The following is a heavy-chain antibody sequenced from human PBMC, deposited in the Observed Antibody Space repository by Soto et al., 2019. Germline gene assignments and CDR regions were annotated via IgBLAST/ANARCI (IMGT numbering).Heavy chain of an antibody. J-gene: IGHJ5*02. Sequence: SETLSLTCAVSGGSISSGGYSWSWIRQPPGKGLEWIGYIYHSGSTYYNPSLKSRVTISVDRSKNQFSLKLSSVTAADTAVYYCARSILNYLRGRWYNWFDPWGQGTLVTVSS. CDR1: GGSISSGGYS. D-gene: IGHD1-7*01. CDR3: ARSILNYLRGRWYNWFDP. CDR2: IYHSGST. V-gene: IGHV4-30-2*01.